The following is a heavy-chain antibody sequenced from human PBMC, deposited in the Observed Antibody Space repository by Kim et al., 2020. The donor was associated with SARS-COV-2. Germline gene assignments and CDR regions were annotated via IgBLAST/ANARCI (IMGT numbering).Heavy chain of an antibody. V-gene: IGHV3-48*03. D-gene: IGHD1-26*01. CDR3: ASQGKTRWVYFDY. J-gene: IGHJ4*02. Sequence: YADSVKGRFTISRDNAKNSLYLQMNSLRAEDTAVYYCASQGKTRWVYFDYWGQGTLVTVSS.